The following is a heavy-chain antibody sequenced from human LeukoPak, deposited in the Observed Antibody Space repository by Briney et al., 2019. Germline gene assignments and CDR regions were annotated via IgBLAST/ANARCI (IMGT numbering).Heavy chain of an antibody. V-gene: IGHV3-74*01. Sequence: PGGSLRLSCAASGFTFSGYWMHWVRQAPGKGLVWVSRVNSDGSSTTYADSVKGRFTISRDNAKNTLYLQMNSLRPEDTAVYYCAKGFGEFGSDFDYWGQGTLVTVSS. J-gene: IGHJ4*02. CDR1: GFTFSGYW. CDR3: AKGFGEFGSDFDY. D-gene: IGHD3-10*01. CDR2: VNSDGSST.